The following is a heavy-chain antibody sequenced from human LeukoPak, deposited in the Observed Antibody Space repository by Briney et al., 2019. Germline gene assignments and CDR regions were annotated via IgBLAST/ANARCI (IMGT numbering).Heavy chain of an antibody. V-gene: IGHV4-59*08. CDR1: GGSISSYY. CDR3: ASTRGYYDSSGYSSFDY. Sequence: SETLSLACTVSGGSISSYYYSWIRQPPGKGLEWIGYIYYSGSTNYNPSLKSRVTISVDTSKNQFSLKLSSVTAADTAVYYCASTRGYYDSSGYSSFDYWGQGTLVTVSS. D-gene: IGHD3-22*01. CDR2: IYYSGST. J-gene: IGHJ4*02.